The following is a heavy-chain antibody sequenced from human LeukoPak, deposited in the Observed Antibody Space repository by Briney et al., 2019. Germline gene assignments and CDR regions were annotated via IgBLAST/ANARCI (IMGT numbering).Heavy chain of an antibody. CDR2: VSSSGSTI. J-gene: IGHJ4*02. Sequence: GGSLRLSCAASGFTFSSYEMNWVRQAPGKGLEWVSYVSSSGSTIYYADSVKGRFTISRDNAKNSLYLQMNSLRAEDTAVYYCARDLSAVDTVDYWGQGTLVTVSS. CDR1: GFTFSSYE. D-gene: IGHD5-18*01. V-gene: IGHV3-48*03. CDR3: ARDLSAVDTVDY.